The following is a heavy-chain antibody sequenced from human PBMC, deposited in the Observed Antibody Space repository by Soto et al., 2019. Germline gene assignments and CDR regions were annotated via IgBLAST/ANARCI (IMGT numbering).Heavy chain of an antibody. CDR2: IWYDGSNK. Sequence: QVQLVESGGGVVQPGRSLRLSCAASGFTFRTYGMHWVRQAPGKGLEWVAIIWYDGSNKYYADSVKGRFTISRDNSKNTLYLQINSLRAEDTAVYYCARDVSMTAAGTKTDYWGQGTLVTVSS. J-gene: IGHJ4*02. D-gene: IGHD6-13*01. CDR1: GFTFRTYG. V-gene: IGHV3-33*01. CDR3: ARDVSMTAAGTKTDY.